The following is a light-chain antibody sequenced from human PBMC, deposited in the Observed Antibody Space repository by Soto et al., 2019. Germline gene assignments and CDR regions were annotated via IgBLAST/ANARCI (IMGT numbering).Light chain of an antibody. V-gene: IGKV1-5*03. Sequence: DIQMTQSPSTLSASVGDRVTITCRASQTINRWLAWYQQKPGEVPKLLIYKASVLESGVPSRFSGSGSGTEFTLTISRLQPEDVATYYCQNWSFCQGTKVDIX. CDR1: QTINRW. J-gene: IGKJ1*01. CDR3: QNWS. CDR2: KAS.